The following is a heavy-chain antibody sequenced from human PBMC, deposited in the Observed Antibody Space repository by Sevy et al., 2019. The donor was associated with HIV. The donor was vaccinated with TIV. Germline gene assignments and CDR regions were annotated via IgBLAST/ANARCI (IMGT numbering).Heavy chain of an antibody. Sequence: SETLSLTWTVSGGSGSSGSYFWSWIRQPPGKGLEGVGYIHYSGSTNYNPSLKIRVTISVDTSKNQFSLNLSSVTAADTAVYYCARDSGTYPYYFDYWGQGTLVTVSS. V-gene: IGHV4-61*01. J-gene: IGHJ4*02. CDR1: GGSGSSGSYF. D-gene: IGHD1-26*01. CDR2: IHYSGST. CDR3: ARDSGTYPYYFDY.